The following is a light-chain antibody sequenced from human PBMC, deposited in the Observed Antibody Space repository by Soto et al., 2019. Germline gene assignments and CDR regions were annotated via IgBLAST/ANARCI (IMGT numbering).Light chain of an antibody. V-gene: IGKV3-11*01. J-gene: IGKJ1*01. Sequence: EIVLTQSPATLSLSPGERATLSCRASQSVSSFLAWYQQKPGQAPRLLIYDASIRATGIPARFSGSGSGTDFTLTISSLEPEDFALYYCQQRSNWPPWTFGQGTKVEIK. CDR1: QSVSSF. CDR3: QQRSNWPPWT. CDR2: DAS.